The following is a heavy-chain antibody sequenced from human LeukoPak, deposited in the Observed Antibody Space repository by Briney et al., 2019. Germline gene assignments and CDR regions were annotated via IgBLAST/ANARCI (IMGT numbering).Heavy chain of an antibody. V-gene: IGHV3-48*01. Sequence: PGGSLRLSCAASGFTFSSYSMNWVRQAPGKGLEWVSYISSSSSTIYYADSVKRLFTFSRDNAKISLYLQMNSLRAEDTAVYYCATTSGWYSDDWGQGTLVTVSS. D-gene: IGHD6-19*01. J-gene: IGHJ4*02. CDR2: ISSSSSTI. CDR1: GFTFSSYS. CDR3: ATTSGWYSDD.